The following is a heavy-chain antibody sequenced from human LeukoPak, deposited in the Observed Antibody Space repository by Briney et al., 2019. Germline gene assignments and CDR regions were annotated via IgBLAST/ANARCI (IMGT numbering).Heavy chain of an antibody. V-gene: IGHV1-46*01. J-gene: IGHJ3*02. CDR3: ARGRGAAAADDAFDI. D-gene: IGHD6-13*01. Sequence: ASVKVSCKASGYTFTSYYMHWVRQAPGQGLEWMGIINPSGGSTSYAQKFQGRVTMTRDMSTSTVYMELSSLRSEDTAVYYCARGRGAAAADDAFDIWGQGTMVTVSS. CDR2: INPSGGST. CDR1: GYTFTSYY.